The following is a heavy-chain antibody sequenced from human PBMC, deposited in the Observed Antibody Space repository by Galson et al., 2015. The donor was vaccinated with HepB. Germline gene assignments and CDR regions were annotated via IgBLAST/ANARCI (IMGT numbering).Heavy chain of an antibody. CDR3: ARNVYYDTSGYYDKPGWVDP. Sequence: CAISGDSVSSHSAAWNWIRQSPSRGLEWLGRTYYRSKWYYDYAVSVRSRITINPGISRNQFSLQLYSVTPEDTAVYYCARNVYYDTSGYYDKPGWVDPWGQGTLVTVSS. CDR2: TYYRSKWYY. J-gene: IGHJ5*02. V-gene: IGHV6-1*01. CDR1: GDSVSSHSAA. D-gene: IGHD3-22*01.